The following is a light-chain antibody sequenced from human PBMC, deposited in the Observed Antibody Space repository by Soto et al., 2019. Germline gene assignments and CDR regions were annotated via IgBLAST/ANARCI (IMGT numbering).Light chain of an antibody. Sequence: QSALTQPASVSGSPGQSITISCTGTSSDVGGYNYVSWYQQHPGKAPKLMIYDVSNRPSGVSNRFSGSTSGNTASLTISGLQAEDEADYYCCSYTSSSTLVFGGGTKLTVL. CDR1: SSDVGGYNY. CDR3: CSYTSSSTLV. J-gene: IGLJ2*01. V-gene: IGLV2-14*01. CDR2: DVS.